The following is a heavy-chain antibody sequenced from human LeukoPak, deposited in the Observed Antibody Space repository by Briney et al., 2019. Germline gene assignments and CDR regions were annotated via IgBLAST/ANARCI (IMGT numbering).Heavy chain of an antibody. CDR2: IYYSGST. D-gene: IGHD1/OR15-1a*01. CDR1: GGSVSSSSYY. V-gene: IGHV4-39*01. J-gene: IGHJ4*02. CDR3: ASITGTWVISLDRFDS. Sequence: SETLSLTCTVSGGSVSSSSYYWGWIRQPPGKGPEWIGNIYYSGSTYYNPSLKSRVTISVETSKNQFSLKLSSVTAADTAVYYCASITGTWVISLDRFDSWGQGTLVTVSS.